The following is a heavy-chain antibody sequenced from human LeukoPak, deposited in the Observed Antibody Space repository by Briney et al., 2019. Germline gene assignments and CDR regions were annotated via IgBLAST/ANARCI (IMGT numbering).Heavy chain of an antibody. CDR2: IYPGDSDT. J-gene: IGHJ4*02. Sequence: WIRQPPGKGLEWMGIIYPGDSDTRYSPSFQGQVTISADKSINTAYLQWSSLKASDTAMYYCARRHGVGSTWYFDYWGQGTLVTVSS. D-gene: IGHD1-26*01. V-gene: IGHV5-51*01. CDR3: ARRHGVGSTWYFDY.